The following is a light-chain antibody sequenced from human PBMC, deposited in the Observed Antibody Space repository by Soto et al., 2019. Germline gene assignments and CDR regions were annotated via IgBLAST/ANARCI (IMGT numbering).Light chain of an antibody. Sequence: EIVLTQSPGTLSLSPGERTTLICRASQSISSSYLDCYQQKPGQAPRLLIYGASSRATGIPDRFSGSGSGTDFTLSMSRLEAEEFAVYYCQHYGNSRVPFGQGTKGEIK. J-gene: IGKJ1*01. CDR3: QHYGNSRVP. V-gene: IGKV3-20*01. CDR1: QSISSSY. CDR2: GAS.